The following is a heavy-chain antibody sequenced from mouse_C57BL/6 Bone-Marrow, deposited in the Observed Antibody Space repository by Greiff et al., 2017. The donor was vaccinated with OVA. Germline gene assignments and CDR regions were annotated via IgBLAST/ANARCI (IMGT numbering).Heavy chain of an antibody. D-gene: IGHD2-2*01. V-gene: IGHV5-4*01. J-gene: IGHJ4*01. Sequence: EVMLVESGGGLVKPGGSLKLSCAASGFTFSSYAMSWVRQTPEKRLEWVATISDGGSYTYYPDNVKGRFTISRDNAKNNLYLQMSHLKSEDTAMYYCARDRRLHAMDYWGQGTSVTVSS. CDR3: ARDRRLHAMDY. CDR2: ISDGGSYT. CDR1: GFTFSSYA.